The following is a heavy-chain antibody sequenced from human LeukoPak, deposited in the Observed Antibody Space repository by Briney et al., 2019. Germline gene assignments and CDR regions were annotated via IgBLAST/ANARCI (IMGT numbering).Heavy chain of an antibody. Sequence: GGSLRLSCAASGFTFSSYAMSWVRQAPGKGLEWVSSISGSDGRTYYAASVKGRFTISGDSSKNTLYLQMNSLRAEDTAVYYCAKDRGVITIGYFQDWGQGTLVTVSS. J-gene: IGHJ1*01. D-gene: IGHD3-16*01. CDR3: AKDRGVITIGYFQD. V-gene: IGHV3-23*01. CDR1: GFTFSSYA. CDR2: ISGSDGRT.